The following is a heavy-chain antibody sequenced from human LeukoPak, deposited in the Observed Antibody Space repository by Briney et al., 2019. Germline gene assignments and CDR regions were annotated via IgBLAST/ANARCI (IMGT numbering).Heavy chain of an antibody. Sequence: GGSLRLSCAASGFTFSSYSMNWVRQAPGKGLEWVAVISYDGGNKYYADSVKGRFTISRDNSKNTLYLQMNSLRAEDTAVYYCAKDRNVWGSYRYPDYWGQGTLVTVSS. D-gene: IGHD3-16*02. V-gene: IGHV3-30*18. CDR1: GFTFSSYS. CDR3: AKDRNVWGSYRYPDY. CDR2: ISYDGGNK. J-gene: IGHJ4*02.